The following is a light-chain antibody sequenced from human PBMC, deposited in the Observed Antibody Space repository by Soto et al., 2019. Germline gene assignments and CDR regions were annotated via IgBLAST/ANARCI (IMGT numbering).Light chain of an antibody. V-gene: IGKV3-20*01. CDR1: QSVRSGY. CDR3: QQYGGSPQT. CDR2: RAS. J-gene: IGKJ1*01. Sequence: EIVLTQSPGTLSLSPGERATLSCRASQSVRSGYLAWYQQKPGQAPRLLIYRASSRATGIPDRFSGSGSGTDFTLTIRRLEPEDFAVYYCQQYGGSPQTFGQGTKVDIK.